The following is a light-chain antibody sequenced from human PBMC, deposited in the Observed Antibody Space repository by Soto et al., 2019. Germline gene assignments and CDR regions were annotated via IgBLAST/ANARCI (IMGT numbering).Light chain of an antibody. CDR3: QQYNNWPGT. V-gene: IGKV3-15*01. CDR2: GAS. Sequence: EIVMTQSPATLSVSPGERAPLSCRASQSFSNNLAWYQQKPGQAPRLLIYGASTRATGIPARFSGSGSGTEFTLTINSLQSEDFAVYYCQQYNNWPGTFGQGTKV. J-gene: IGKJ1*01. CDR1: QSFSNN.